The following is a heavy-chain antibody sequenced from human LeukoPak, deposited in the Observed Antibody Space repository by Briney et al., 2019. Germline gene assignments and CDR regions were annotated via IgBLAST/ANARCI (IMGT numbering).Heavy chain of an antibody. Sequence: GGSLRLSCAASGFTFSFYNMNWVRQAPGKGLEWVAFIRYDGSNKYYADSVKGRFTISRDNTKNSLYLQMNSLRAEDTAVYYCARAESGKTYYYYMDVWGKGATVTVSS. V-gene: IGHV3-30*02. CDR3: ARAESGKTYYYYMDV. D-gene: IGHD1-14*01. CDR2: IRYDGSNK. J-gene: IGHJ6*03. CDR1: GFTFSFYN.